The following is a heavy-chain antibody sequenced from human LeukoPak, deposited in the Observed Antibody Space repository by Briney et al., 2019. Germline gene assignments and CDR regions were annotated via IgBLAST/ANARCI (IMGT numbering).Heavy chain of an antibody. Sequence: SETLSLTCAVYGGSFSGYYWSWIRQPPGKGLEWIGEINHSGSTNYNPSLKSRVTISVDTSKNQFSLKLSSVTAADTAVYYCARGLPRRITMIVAVNWFDPWGQGTLVTVSS. J-gene: IGHJ5*02. D-gene: IGHD3-22*01. V-gene: IGHV4-34*01. CDR1: GGSFSGYY. CDR3: ARGLPRRITMIVAVNWFDP. CDR2: INHSGST.